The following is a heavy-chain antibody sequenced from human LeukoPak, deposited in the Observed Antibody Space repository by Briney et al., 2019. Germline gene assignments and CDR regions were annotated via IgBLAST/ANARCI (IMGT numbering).Heavy chain of an antibody. CDR2: IRYDGNNK. V-gene: IGHV3-30*02. CDR3: AKEIWPTVTTPGWTYFDY. CDR1: AFTFSRYG. Sequence: VQPGGSLRLSCAASAFTFSRYGMHWVRQAPGKGLEWVAFIRYDGNNKYYADSVKGRFTISRDNSKNTLYLQMNSLRAEDTAVYYCAKEIWPTVTTPGWTYFDYWGQGALVTVSS. J-gene: IGHJ4*02. D-gene: IGHD4-17*01.